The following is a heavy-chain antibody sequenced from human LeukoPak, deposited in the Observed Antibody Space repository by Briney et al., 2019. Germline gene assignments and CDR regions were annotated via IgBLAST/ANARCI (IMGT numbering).Heavy chain of an antibody. Sequence: GASVKVSCKASGYTFTSYYMHWVRQAPGQGLEWMGIINPSGGSTSYAQKFQGRVTMTRDTSTSTVYVELSSLRSEDTAVYYCARVATQADFDYWGQGTLVTVSS. V-gene: IGHV1-46*01. D-gene: IGHD6-13*01. CDR1: GYTFTSYY. CDR3: ARVATQADFDY. CDR2: INPSGGST. J-gene: IGHJ4*02.